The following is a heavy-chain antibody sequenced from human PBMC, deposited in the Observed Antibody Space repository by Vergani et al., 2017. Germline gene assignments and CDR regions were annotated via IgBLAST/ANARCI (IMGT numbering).Heavy chain of an antibody. J-gene: IGHJ4*02. CDR1: GFTFTDAW. CDR2: IRNKANSYTT. D-gene: IGHD1-14*01. V-gene: IGHV3-15*05. Sequence: EVQLVESGGGLVKSGGSVRLFCVASGFTFTDAWMSWVRQAPGKGLEWMGHIRNKANSYTTEYAPFVKGRFIISRDDSRNTLYLDVIILENEDTAVYYCTTDLATPSPPDGRDYFDHWGQGTLVTVSS. CDR3: TTDLATPSPPDGRDYFDH.